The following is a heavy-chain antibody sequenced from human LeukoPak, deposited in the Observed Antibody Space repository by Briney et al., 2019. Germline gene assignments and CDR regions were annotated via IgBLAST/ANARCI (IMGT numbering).Heavy chain of an antibody. CDR3: ASQHTRAIYSYGHRLFDY. J-gene: IGHJ4*02. CDR1: GGPISSGGYY. V-gene: IGHV4-31*03. D-gene: IGHD5-18*01. CDR2: IYYSGNT. Sequence: SETLSLTCTVSGGPISSGGYYWSWIRQHPGKGLEWIGYIYYSGNTYFNPSLKSRVIISVDTSKNQFSLNLSSVTAADTAVYYCASQHTRAIYSYGHRLFDYWGQGTLVTVSS.